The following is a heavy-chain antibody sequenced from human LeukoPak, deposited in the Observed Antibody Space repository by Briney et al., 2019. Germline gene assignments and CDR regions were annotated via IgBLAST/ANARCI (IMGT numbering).Heavy chain of an antibody. D-gene: IGHD6-19*01. Sequence: GGSLRLSCAASGFTFSSYSMNWVRQAPGQGLEWVSSISSSSSYIYYADSVKGRFTISRDNAKNSLYLQMNSLRAEDTAVYYCARDSLWTGLAVAGNGVDYWGQGTLVTVSS. J-gene: IGHJ4*02. V-gene: IGHV3-21*01. CDR1: GFTFSSYS. CDR3: ARDSLWTGLAVAGNGVDY. CDR2: ISSSSSYI.